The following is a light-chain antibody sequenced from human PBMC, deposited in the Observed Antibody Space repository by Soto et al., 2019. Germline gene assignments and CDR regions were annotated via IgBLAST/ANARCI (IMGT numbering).Light chain of an antibody. CDR3: CSYAGSSTHV. CDR2: DVS. V-gene: IGLV2-14*01. CDR1: SSDVGRYNY. J-gene: IGLJ1*01. Sequence: QSTLTQPACVSGSPGQSSTISCTGTSSDVGRYNYVSWYQQHPGKAPKLMIYDVSTRPSGVSTRFSGSKSGNTASLTISGLQAEDEADYYCCSYAGSSTHVFGTGTKLTVL.